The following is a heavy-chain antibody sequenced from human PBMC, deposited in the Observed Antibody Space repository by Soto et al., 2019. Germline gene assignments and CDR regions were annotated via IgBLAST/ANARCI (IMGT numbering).Heavy chain of an antibody. Sequence: WASVKVSCKASGYTFTTYYMHWVRQAPGQGLEWMGIINPSGGNTNYAQKFQGRVTMTRDTSTSTVYMELSSLRSEDTAVYYCAXATSGVVAATTYYYGMDVWGQGTTVT. J-gene: IGHJ6*02. CDR1: GYTFTTYY. CDR3: AXATSGVVAATTYYYGMDV. V-gene: IGHV1-46*01. CDR2: INPSGGNT. D-gene: IGHD2-15*01.